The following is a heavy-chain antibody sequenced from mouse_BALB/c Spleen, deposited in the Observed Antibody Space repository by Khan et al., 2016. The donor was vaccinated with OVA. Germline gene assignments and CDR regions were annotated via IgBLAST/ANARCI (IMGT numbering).Heavy chain of an antibody. CDR2: ISPGSGDT. Sequence: QVRLQQSGAELARPGASVKLSCKASGYTFTDYYINWVKQRTGQGLEWIGEISPGSGDTYYNERFKGKATLTADKSSSTAYMQLSSLTSEAAVVYVCARMNYFCYTFAYWGQGTRVTVSA. CDR1: GYTFTDYY. D-gene: IGHD1-2*01. V-gene: IGHV1-77*01. J-gene: IGHJ3*01. CDR3: ARMNYFCYTFAY.